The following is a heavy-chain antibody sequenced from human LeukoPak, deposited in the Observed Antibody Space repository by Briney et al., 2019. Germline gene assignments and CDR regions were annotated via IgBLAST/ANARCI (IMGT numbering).Heavy chain of an antibody. D-gene: IGHD2-2*01. Sequence: ASVKVSCKASGYTFTNHGINWVRQAPGQGLEWMGWISPCNGNTNYAQKVQGRVTMTVDTSTSTAYMELRSLRSDDTAVYYCARVDGRYCSSTSCYAWDHWGQGTLVTDPS. CDR3: ARVDGRYCSSTSCYAWDH. J-gene: IGHJ4*02. CDR1: GYTFTNHG. V-gene: IGHV1-18*01. CDR2: ISPCNGNT.